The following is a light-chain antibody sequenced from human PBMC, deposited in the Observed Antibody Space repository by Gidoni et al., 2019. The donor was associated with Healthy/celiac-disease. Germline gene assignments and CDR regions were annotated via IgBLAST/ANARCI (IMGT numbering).Light chain of an antibody. CDR3: QQWT. J-gene: IGKJ1*01. Sequence: EIGLTQSPGTLSLTPGERATHSCRASQGVSSRYLAWYQHKPVQAPRLIIYGASNRDTGIPDRVSGSGSGTDFTLTISRLEPEDFAVYYCQQWTFGQGTKVEIK. CDR1: QGVSSRY. V-gene: IGKV3-20*01. CDR2: GAS.